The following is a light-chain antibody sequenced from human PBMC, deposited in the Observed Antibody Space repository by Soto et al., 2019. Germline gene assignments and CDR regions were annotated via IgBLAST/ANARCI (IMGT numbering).Light chain of an antibody. CDR1: SSNIGNNY. CDR3: GTWERRLTSGV. J-gene: IGLJ3*02. V-gene: IGLV1-51*01. CDR2: DDD. Sequence: QSVLTQPPSVSAAPGQKVTISCSGGSSNIGNNYVSWYQQFPGTAPKLLIYDDDKRPSGIPDRFSGSKSGTSATLGITGLQTGDEADYYFGTWERRLTSGVFGGGTKVTV.